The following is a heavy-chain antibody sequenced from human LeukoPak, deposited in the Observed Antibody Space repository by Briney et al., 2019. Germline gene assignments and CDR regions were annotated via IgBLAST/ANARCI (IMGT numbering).Heavy chain of an antibody. V-gene: IGHV3-33*08. D-gene: IGHD1-26*01. CDR3: ARDLVGATEILAIPYYYYGMDV. CDR2: IWYDGSNK. J-gene: IGHJ6*02. Sequence: GGSLRLSCAASGFTFSSYAMTWVRQAPGKGLEWVAVIWYDGSNKYYADSVKGRFTISRDNSKNTLYLQMNSLRAEDTAVYYCARDLVGATEILAIPYYYYGMDVWGQGTTVTVSS. CDR1: GFTFSSYA.